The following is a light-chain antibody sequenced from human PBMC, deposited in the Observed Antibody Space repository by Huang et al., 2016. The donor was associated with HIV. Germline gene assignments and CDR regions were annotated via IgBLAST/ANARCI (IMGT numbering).Light chain of an antibody. CDR1: QSVSYSSNNKNY. CDR2: WAS. J-gene: IGKJ4*01. CDR3: QQYYTTPT. Sequence: DIVMTQSPDYLAVSLGERATIDCKSSQSVSYSSNNKNYLAWYQHKPGQPPKLRIYWASVRGSGVPDRFTGSGSGTDFTLTISSLQAEDVAVYYCQQYYTTPTFGAGTKVEIK. V-gene: IGKV4-1*01.